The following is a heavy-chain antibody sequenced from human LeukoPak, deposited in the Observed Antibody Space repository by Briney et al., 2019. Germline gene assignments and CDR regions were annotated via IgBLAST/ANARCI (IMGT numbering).Heavy chain of an antibody. D-gene: IGHD6-13*01. CDR2: ISGSGGST. Sequence: GGSLRLSCAASGFTFSGYAMSWVRQAPGKGLEWVSAISGSGGSTYYADSVKGRFTISRDNSKNTLYLQMNSLRAEDTAVYYCAREHVATAAGPSGYWGQGTLVTVSS. J-gene: IGHJ4*02. CDR3: AREHVATAAGPSGY. CDR1: GFTFSGYA. V-gene: IGHV3-23*01.